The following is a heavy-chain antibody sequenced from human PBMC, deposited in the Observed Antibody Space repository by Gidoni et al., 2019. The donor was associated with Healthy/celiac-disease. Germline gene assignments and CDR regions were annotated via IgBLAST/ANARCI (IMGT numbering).Heavy chain of an antibody. V-gene: IGHV3-23*01. CDR2: ISGSGGST. CDR3: AKDYDFWSGYPISAFDI. Sequence: EVQLLEPGGGLVQPGGSLRLPCAASGFPFSSYAMSWVRQAPGKGLGWVSAISGSGGSTYYADSVKGRFTISRDNSKNTLYLQMNSLRAEDTAVYYCAKDYDFWSGYPISAFDIWGQGTMVTVSS. J-gene: IGHJ3*02. CDR1: GFPFSSYA. D-gene: IGHD3-3*01.